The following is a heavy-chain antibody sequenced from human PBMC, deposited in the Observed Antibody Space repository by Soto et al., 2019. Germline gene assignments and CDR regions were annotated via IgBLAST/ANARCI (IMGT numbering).Heavy chain of an antibody. D-gene: IGHD2-2*01. CDR2: ISGSNGAT. Sequence: QVQLMQSGAEVKKPGASVKVSCKASGYTFAHYGISWVRQAPGQGLEWMGWISGSNGATNYAPKMQGRVTMTIDTSTDTAYMDLRSLTSDDTGVYFCARDLKSFLVLGSWFDSWGQGTLVTVSS. CDR3: ARDLKSFLVLGSWFDS. V-gene: IGHV1-18*04. J-gene: IGHJ5*01. CDR1: GYTFAHYG.